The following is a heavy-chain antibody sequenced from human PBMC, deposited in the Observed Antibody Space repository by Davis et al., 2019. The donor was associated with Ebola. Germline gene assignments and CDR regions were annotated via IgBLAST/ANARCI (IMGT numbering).Heavy chain of an antibody. CDR3: ARGRWNYAMDY. CDR2: ITSGGSTN. CDR1: GFSFNSYT. V-gene: IGHV3-48*02. D-gene: IGHD1-7*01. Sequence: GGSLRLSCVASGFSFNSYTMNWVRQAPGKGLKWLSYITSGGSTNSSAYSVKGRFTVSRDNARNSLFLQKNSMREEDTGMYYCARGRWNYAMDYWGLGTLVIVSS. J-gene: IGHJ4*02.